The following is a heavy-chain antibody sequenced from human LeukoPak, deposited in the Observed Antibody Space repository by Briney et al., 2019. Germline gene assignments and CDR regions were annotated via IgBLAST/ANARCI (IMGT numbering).Heavy chain of an antibody. J-gene: IGHJ4*02. V-gene: IGHV3-23*01. Sequence: GGSLRLSCAASGFTFSSYAMSWVRQAPGKGLEWVSAISGSGGSTYYADSVKGRFTISRDNSKNALYLQMNSLRAEDTAVYYCAKDLEEYCSGGSCYAHDYWGQGTLVTVPS. D-gene: IGHD2-15*01. CDR1: GFTFSSYA. CDR2: ISGSGGST. CDR3: AKDLEEYCSGGSCYAHDY.